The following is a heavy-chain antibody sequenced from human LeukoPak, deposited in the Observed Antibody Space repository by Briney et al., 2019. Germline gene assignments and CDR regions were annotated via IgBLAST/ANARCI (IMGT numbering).Heavy chain of an antibody. V-gene: IGHV3-23*01. CDR1: GFTFSSYA. CDR2: ISGSGGST. J-gene: IGHJ4*02. D-gene: IGHD6-13*01. Sequence: GGSLRLSCAVSGFTFSSYAMSWVRQAPGKGLEWVSAISGSGGSTYYADSVKGRFTISRDISKNTVYLQMSNLRAEDMAVYYCARDRVSNWYYFDYWGQGTLVTVSS. CDR3: ARDRVSNWYYFDY.